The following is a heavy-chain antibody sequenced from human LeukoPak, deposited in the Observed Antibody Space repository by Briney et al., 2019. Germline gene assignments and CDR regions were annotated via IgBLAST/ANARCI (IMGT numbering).Heavy chain of an antibody. CDR2: IYYSGST. CDR3: ARRDSSSWYDNWFDP. J-gene: IGHJ5*02. CDR1: GGSFSGYY. D-gene: IGHD6-13*01. Sequence: SETLSLTCAVYGGSFSGYYWSGIRQPPGKVLEWIGYIYYSGSTNYNPSLKSRVTISVDTSKNQFSLKLSSVTAADTAVYYCARRDSSSWYDNWFDPWGQGTLVTVSS. V-gene: IGHV4-59*08.